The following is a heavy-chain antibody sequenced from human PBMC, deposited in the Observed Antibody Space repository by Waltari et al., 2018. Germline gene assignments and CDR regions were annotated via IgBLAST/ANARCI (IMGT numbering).Heavy chain of an antibody. V-gene: IGHV1-2*06. D-gene: IGHD4-4*01. CDR2: INPNSGNT. CDR3: ARQGDSNYGVDY. J-gene: IGHJ4*02. Sequence: QVQLVQSGAEVKKPGASVKVSCKASGYTFTGYYMHWVRQAPGQGLEWMGRINPNSGNTNYAQKLQGRVTMTTDTSTSTAYMELRSLRSDDTAVYYCARQGDSNYGVDYWGQGTLVTVSS. CDR1: GYTFTGYY.